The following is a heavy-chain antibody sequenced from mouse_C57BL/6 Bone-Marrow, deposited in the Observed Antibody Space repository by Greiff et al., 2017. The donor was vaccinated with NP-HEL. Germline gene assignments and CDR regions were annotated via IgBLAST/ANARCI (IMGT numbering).Heavy chain of an antibody. CDR3: TTGGSSPYAMDY. CDR2: IDPENGDT. Sequence: VQLKESGAELVRPGASVKLSCTVSGFNIKDDYMHWVKQRPEQGLEWIGWIDPENGDTEYASQFPGKATITADTSSNTAYLQLSSLTSEDTAVYYGTTGGSSPYAMDYWGQGTSVTVSS. D-gene: IGHD1-1*01. V-gene: IGHV14-4*01. CDR1: GFNIKDDY. J-gene: IGHJ4*01.